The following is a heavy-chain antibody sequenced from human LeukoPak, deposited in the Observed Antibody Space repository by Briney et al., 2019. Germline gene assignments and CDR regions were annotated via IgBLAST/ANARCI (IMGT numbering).Heavy chain of an antibody. V-gene: IGHV1-18*04. CDR1: GYTFTGYY. J-gene: IGHJ5*02. CDR3: ARDALYSSSFPNWFDP. CDR2: ISAYNGNT. Sequence: ASVKVSCKASGYTFTGYYMHWVRQAPGQGLEWMGWISAYNGNTNYAQKLQGRVTMTTDTSTSTAYMELRSLRSDDTAVYYCARDALYSSSFPNWFDPWGQGTLVTVSS. D-gene: IGHD6-6*01.